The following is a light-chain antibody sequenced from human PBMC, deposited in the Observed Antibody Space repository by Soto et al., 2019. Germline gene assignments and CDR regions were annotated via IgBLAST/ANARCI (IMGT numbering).Light chain of an antibody. J-gene: IGLJ1*01. CDR1: SSNIGKNS. Sequence: QSVLTQPPSVSAAPGQRVSISCSGGSSNIGKNSVSWYQQLPATAPKLLIYDDNKRPSGIPDRFSGSKSGTSATLGITGFQTGDEADYYCGSWDSSLSAYVFGTGTKLTV. CDR3: GSWDSSLSAYV. CDR2: DDN. V-gene: IGLV1-51*01.